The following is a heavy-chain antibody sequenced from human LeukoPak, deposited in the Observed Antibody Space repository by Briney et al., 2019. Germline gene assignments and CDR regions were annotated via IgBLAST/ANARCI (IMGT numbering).Heavy chain of an antibody. Sequence: GESLKISCQGSGYSFTTYWIAWVRQMPGKGLEWMGIIYPGDSDTRYSPSFQGQATISADKSISTAYLQWSSLKASDTAMYYCARHEGTTTGWFDPWGQGTLVTVSS. CDR1: GYSFTTYW. J-gene: IGHJ5*02. D-gene: IGHD1-26*01. CDR3: ARHEGTTTGWFDP. CDR2: IYPGDSDT. V-gene: IGHV5-51*01.